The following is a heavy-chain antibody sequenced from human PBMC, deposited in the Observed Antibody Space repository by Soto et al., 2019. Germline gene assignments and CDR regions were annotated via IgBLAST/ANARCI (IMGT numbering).Heavy chain of an antibody. Sequence: QVQLVQSGAEVKKPGASVKVSCKASGYTFTSYAMHWVRQAPGQRLEWMGWINAGNGNTKYSQKFQGRVTITRDTSASTAYMELSSLRSEDTAVYYCARSREQLVFNVDYWGQGTLVTVSS. D-gene: IGHD6-6*01. V-gene: IGHV1-3*01. CDR3: ARSREQLVFNVDY. J-gene: IGHJ4*02. CDR1: GYTFTSYA. CDR2: INAGNGNT.